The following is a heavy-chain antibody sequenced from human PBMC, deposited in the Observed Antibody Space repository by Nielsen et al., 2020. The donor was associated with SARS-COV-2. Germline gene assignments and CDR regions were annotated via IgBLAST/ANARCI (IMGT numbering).Heavy chain of an antibody. CDR1: GFTFSSYS. Sequence: GESLKISCAASGFTFSSYSMNWVRQAPGKGLDWVSYISTSSRTIYYADSVKGRFTISRDNSKNTLYLQVNSLRAEDTALYYCAKEGNSGSAYDQWGQGTLVTVSS. D-gene: IGHD1-26*01. CDR2: ISTSSRTI. J-gene: IGHJ5*02. CDR3: AKEGNSGSAYDQ. V-gene: IGHV3-48*01.